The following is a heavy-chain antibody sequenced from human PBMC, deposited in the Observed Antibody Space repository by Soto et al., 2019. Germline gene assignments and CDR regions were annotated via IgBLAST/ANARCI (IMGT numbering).Heavy chain of an antibody. Sequence: RGSLRLSCAASGFPFSGYAMHSVRQGPGKGLEWVAVISYDGSNKYYADSVKGRFTISRDNSKNTLYLQMNSLRAEDTAVYYCARGRLFSYFYGMDVWGQGTTVTVSS. V-gene: IGHV3-30-3*01. CDR3: ARGRLFSYFYGMDV. J-gene: IGHJ6*02. CDR1: GFPFSGYA. D-gene: IGHD3-3*01. CDR2: ISYDGSNK.